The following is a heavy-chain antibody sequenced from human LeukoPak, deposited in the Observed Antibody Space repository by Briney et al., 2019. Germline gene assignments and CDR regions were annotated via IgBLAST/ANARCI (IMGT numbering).Heavy chain of an antibody. CDR1: GYTFTSYG. Sequence: ASVKVSCKASGYTFTSYGISWVRQAPGQGLEWMGWISAYNGNTNYAQKLQGRVTMTKDTSTSTAYMELRSLRSDDTAVYYCARIGSSSWYGGFDPWGQGTLVTVSS. V-gene: IGHV1-18*01. CDR3: ARIGSSSWYGGFDP. J-gene: IGHJ5*02. D-gene: IGHD6-13*01. CDR2: ISAYNGNT.